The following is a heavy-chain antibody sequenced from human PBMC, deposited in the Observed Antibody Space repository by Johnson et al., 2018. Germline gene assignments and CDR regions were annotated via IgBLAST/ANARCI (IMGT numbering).Heavy chain of an antibody. CDR3: ANVVAATRLDAFDI. Sequence: VQLVESGGGLVQPGGSLRLSCAASGFTFSSYWMSWVRQAPGKGLEWMANIKKDGSAKYYVDSVKGRFTISRDNSKNTLYLQMNSLRAEDMAVYYCANVVAATRLDAFDIWGQGTMVTVSS. CDR2: IKKDGSAK. CDR1: GFTFSSYW. V-gene: IGHV3-7*03. J-gene: IGHJ3*02. D-gene: IGHD2-15*01.